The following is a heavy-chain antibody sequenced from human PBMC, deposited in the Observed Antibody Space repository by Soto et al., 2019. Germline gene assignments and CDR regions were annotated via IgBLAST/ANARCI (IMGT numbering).Heavy chain of an antibody. Sequence: VSVKVSCKGSGYTFTSYGVSWVRQAPGQGLEWMGWINAYNGNTNYAQKLQGRVTMTTDTSTSTAYMELRSLRSDDTAVYYCGREGYSGYVGLDYWGQGTLVTVSS. CDR2: INAYNGNT. D-gene: IGHD5-12*01. J-gene: IGHJ4*02. CDR3: GREGYSGYVGLDY. V-gene: IGHV1-18*01. CDR1: GYTFTSYG.